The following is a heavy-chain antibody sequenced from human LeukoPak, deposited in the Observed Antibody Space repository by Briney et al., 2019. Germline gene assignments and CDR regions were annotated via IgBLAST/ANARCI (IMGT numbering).Heavy chain of an antibody. CDR2: VYSGGTT. V-gene: IGHV3-53*04. CDR3: ARVDTVMAYYFDL. CDR1: GVTASTNC. J-gene: IGHJ4*02. D-gene: IGHD5-18*01. Sequence: GWSLPPSCAASGVTASTNCMTCVRQAPEKGLEWVSTVYSGGTTYYADSVMGRFTISRHNSRNTLYLQMKSVRAEDTAAYYCARVDTVMAYYFDLWGQGTLVTVSS.